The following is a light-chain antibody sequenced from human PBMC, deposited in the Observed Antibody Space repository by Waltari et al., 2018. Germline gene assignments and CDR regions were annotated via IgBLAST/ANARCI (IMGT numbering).Light chain of an antibody. CDR1: QSVSSN. J-gene: IGKJ4*01. V-gene: IGKV3-15*01. CDR3: QQYNNWPPAT. CDR2: ATS. Sequence: EIVMTQSPATLSVSPGERATLSCRASQSVSSNLAWYQQKPGQAPMLLIYATSTRATGVPDRFSGSGSETEFTLTISSLQSEDFAVYYCQQYNNWPPATFGGGTKVEIK.